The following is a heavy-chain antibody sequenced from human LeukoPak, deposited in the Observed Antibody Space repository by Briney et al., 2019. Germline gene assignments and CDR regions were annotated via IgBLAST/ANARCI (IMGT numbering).Heavy chain of an antibody. D-gene: IGHD3-10*01. CDR3: ARLVRGIRADC. CDR1: GFAVSSNY. CDR2: LYSDGTP. J-gene: IGHJ4*02. Sequence: GGSLRLFCAASGFAVSSNYMSWVRQAPGKGLEWVSVLYSDGTPYYEDSVKGRFTISRDNSENSLYLQMNSLRAEDTAVYYCARLVRGIRADCWGQGTLVTVSS. V-gene: IGHV3-66*01.